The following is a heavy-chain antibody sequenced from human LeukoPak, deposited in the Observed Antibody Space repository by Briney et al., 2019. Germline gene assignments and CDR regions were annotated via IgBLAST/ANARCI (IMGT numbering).Heavy chain of an antibody. CDR2: IIPMFDIP. Sequence: SSVKVSCKASGGTFSNYAISWVRQAPGQGLEWMGNIIPMFDIPNNAQKFLGRVRITADESTVYMELSSLRSDDTAVYYCAKDLFNVQQLFPYYFDSWGQGTLVTVSS. CDR3: AKDLFNVQQLFPYYFDS. J-gene: IGHJ4*02. V-gene: IGHV1-69*15. CDR1: GGTFSNYA. D-gene: IGHD6-13*01.